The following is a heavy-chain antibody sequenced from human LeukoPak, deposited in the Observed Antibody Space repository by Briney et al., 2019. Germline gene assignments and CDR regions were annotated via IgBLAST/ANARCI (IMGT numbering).Heavy chain of an antibody. J-gene: IGHJ6*03. CDR2: IYYSGST. CDR1: GGSISSYY. CDR3: ARSFYCSGGSCYSYYYYYYMDV. D-gene: IGHD2-15*01. Sequence: SETLSLTCTVSGGSISSYYWSWIRQPPGKGLEWIGYIYYSGSTNYNPSLKSRVTISVDTSKNQFSLKLSFVTAADTVVYYCARSFYCSGGSCYSYYYYYYMDVWGKGTTVTVSS. V-gene: IGHV4-59*01.